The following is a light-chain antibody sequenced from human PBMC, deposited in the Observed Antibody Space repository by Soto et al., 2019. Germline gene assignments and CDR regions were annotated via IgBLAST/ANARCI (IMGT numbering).Light chain of an antibody. V-gene: IGKV3-20*01. CDR1: QSVSSSY. CDR2: GAS. CDR3: QQYGSSPLT. J-gene: IGKJ4*01. Sequence: EIVLTQSPGTLSLSPGERATLSCRASQSVSSSYLAWYQQKPGQAPRLPIYGASSRATGIPDRFSGSGSGTSVTLTISRREPEDFAVYYWQQYGSSPLTFGGRTKVEIK.